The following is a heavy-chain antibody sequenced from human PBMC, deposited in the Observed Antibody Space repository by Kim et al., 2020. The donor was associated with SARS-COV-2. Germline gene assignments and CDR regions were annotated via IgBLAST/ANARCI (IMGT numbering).Heavy chain of an antibody. D-gene: IGHD6-19*01. V-gene: IGHV3-11*01. J-gene: IGHJ5*02. CDR3: AKAPSIAVSHWLAS. CDR2: ICTGGHTI. Sequence: GGSLRLSCAASGFTFSNYFLHWVRQAPGKGPEWLSLICTGGHTIYYGDSVKGRFTISRDNSKNSLYLQMNNLRVEDTAVYYCAKAPSIAVSHWLASWGQG. CDR1: GFTFSNYF.